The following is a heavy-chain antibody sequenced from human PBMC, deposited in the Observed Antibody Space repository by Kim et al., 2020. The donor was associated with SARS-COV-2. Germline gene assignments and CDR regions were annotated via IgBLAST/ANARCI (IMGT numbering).Heavy chain of an antibody. Sequence: GGSLRLSCAASGFTFSSYSMNWVRQAPGKGLEWVSSISSSSSYIYYADSVKGRFTISRDNAKNSLYLQMNSLRAEDTAVYYCARDAVVVGVTHAFDIWGQGAMGNVSS. D-gene: IGHD1-26*01. CDR1: GFTFSSYS. CDR2: ISSSSSYI. CDR3: ARDAVVVGVTHAFDI. V-gene: IGHV3-21*01. J-gene: IGHJ3*02.